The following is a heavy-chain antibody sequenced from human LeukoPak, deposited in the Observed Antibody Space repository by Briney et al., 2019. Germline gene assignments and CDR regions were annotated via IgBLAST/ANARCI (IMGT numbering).Heavy chain of an antibody. J-gene: IGHJ4*02. CDR2: INPSGGST. CDR3: ARGDYYDRSGYFDY. D-gene: IGHD3-22*01. Sequence: GAPVKVSCTASGDTFTIYYMHWVRQAPGQGLEWMGIINPSGGSTSYAQKFQGRVTMTRDMSTSTVYMELSSLRSEDTAVYYCARGDYYDRSGYFDYWGQGTLVTVSS. CDR1: GDTFTIYY. V-gene: IGHV1-46*01.